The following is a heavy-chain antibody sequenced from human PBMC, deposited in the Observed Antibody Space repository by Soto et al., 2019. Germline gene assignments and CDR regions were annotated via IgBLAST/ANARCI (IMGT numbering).Heavy chain of an antibody. CDR3: ARGSIAAAGDAFDI. V-gene: IGHV1-18*01. Sequence: ASVKVSCKASGYTFTSYGISWVRQAPGQGLEWMGWISANNGNTNYAQKFQGRVTMTRDTSTSTAYMELSSLRSEDTAVYYCARGSIAAAGDAFDIWGQGTMVTVSS. CDR1: GYTFTSYG. J-gene: IGHJ3*02. D-gene: IGHD6-13*01. CDR2: ISANNGNT.